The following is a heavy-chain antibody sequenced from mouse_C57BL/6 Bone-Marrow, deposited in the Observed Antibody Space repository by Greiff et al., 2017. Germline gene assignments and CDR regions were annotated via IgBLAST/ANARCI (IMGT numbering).Heavy chain of an antibody. CDR2: IDPETGGT. J-gene: IGHJ2*01. CDR1: GYTFTDYE. CDR3: TRMVDY. V-gene: IGHV1-15*01. Sequence: VQLQQPGAELVRPGASVTLSCKASGYTFTDYEMHWVKQTPVHGLEWIGAIDPETGGTAYNQKFKGKAILTADKSSSTAYMELRSLTSEDSAVYYCTRMVDYWGQGTTLTVSS.